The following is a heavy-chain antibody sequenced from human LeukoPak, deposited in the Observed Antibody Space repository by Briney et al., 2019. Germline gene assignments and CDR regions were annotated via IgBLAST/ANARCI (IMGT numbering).Heavy chain of an antibody. J-gene: IGHJ4*02. V-gene: IGHV3-30*19. D-gene: IGHD5-24*01. Sequence: PGGSLRLSCAASGFTFSSYGMHWVRQAPGKGLEWVAVISYDGSKKYYADSVKGRFTISRDNSKNTMYMQMNSLRAEDTAVYYCARDPPPEMASIKGYFDYWGQGTLVTVSS. CDR3: ARDPPPEMASIKGYFDY. CDR2: ISYDGSKK. CDR1: GFTFSSYG.